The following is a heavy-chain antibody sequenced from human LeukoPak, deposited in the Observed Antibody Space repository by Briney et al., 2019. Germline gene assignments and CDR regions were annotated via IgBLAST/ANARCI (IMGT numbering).Heavy chain of an antibody. J-gene: IGHJ4*02. CDR2: IYYSGST. D-gene: IGHD5-24*01. CDR1: GGSISSYY. V-gene: IGHV4-59*01. CDR3: ARRDGYNSYYFDY. Sequence: SETLSLTCTVSGGSISSYYWSWIRQPPGKGLEWIGYIYYSGSTNYNPSLKSRVTISVGTTKNQFSLKLSSVTAADTAVYYCARRDGYNSYYFDYWGQGTLVTVSS.